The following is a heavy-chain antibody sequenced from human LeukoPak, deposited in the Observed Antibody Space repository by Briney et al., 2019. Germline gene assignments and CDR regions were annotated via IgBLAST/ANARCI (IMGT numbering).Heavy chain of an antibody. V-gene: IGHV3-23*01. CDR2: ISGSGGST. Sequence: GSLRLSCAASGFTFSSYAMRWVRQAPGKGLEWVSAISGSGGSTYYGDSVKGRFTISRDNSKNTLYLQMNRLRAEDTAVYYCAKDPAAAGTTMFDPWGQGTLVTVSS. CDR1: GFTFSSYA. CDR3: AKDPAAAGTTMFDP. J-gene: IGHJ5*02. D-gene: IGHD6-13*01.